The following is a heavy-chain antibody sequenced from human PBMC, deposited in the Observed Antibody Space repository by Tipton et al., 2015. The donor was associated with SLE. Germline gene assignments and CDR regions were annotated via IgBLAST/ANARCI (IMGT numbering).Heavy chain of an antibody. CDR2: IYTSGST. CDR1: GGSISSYY. D-gene: IGHD3-10*01. CDR3: ARDFGAMVQGEGAFDI. J-gene: IGHJ3*02. V-gene: IGHV4-4*08. Sequence: LRLSCTVSGGSISSYYWSWIRQPPGKGLEWIGYIYTSGSTNYNPSLKSRVTISVDTSKNQFSLKLSSVTAADTAVYYCARDFGAMVQGEGAFDIWGQGTMVTVSS.